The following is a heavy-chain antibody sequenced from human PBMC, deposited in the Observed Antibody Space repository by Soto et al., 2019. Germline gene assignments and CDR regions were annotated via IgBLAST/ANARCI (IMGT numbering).Heavy chain of an antibody. J-gene: IGHJ4*02. V-gene: IGHV4-59*01. D-gene: IGHD3-22*01. CDR2: IYYSGST. CDR3: AIATQHYYDSSGPLFDY. CDR1: GGSISSYY. Sequence: SETLSLTCTVSGGSISSYYWSWIRQPPGKGLEWIGYIYYSGSTNYNPSLKSRVTISVDTSKNQFSLKLSSVTAADTAVYYCAIATQHYYDSSGPLFDYWGQGTLVTVSS.